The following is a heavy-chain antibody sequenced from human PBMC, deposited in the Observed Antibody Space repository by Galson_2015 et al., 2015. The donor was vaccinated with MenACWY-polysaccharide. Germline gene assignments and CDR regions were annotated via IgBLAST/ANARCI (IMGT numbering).Heavy chain of an antibody. CDR3: ARVYNWNPLGAFDI. J-gene: IGHJ3*02. V-gene: IGHV6-1*01. CDR2: TYYRSKWYN. D-gene: IGHD1-20*01. CDR1: GDSVSSNSAA. Sequence: CAISGDSVSSNSAAWNWIMQSPSRGLEWLGRTYYRSKWYNDYAVSVRSRITINPDTSKNQFSLQMNSVTPEDTAVYYCARVYNWNPLGAFDIWGQGTMVTVSS.